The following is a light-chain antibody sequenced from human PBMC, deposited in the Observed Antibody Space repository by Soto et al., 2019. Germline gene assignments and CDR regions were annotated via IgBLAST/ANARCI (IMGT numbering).Light chain of an antibody. J-gene: IGKJ4*01. Sequence: QMTQSASTLSASVGDRVSITCRSGQSINNLLAWYQQKPGKAPKFLIYDVSTLESGVPSRFSGSGSGTEFTLTISSLQPEDFATYYCQQYDSYPLTFGRGTKVDIK. CDR1: QSINNL. CDR3: QQYDSYPLT. V-gene: IGKV1-5*01. CDR2: DVS.